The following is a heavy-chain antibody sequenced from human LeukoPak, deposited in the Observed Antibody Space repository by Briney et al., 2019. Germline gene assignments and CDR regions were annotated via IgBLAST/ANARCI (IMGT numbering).Heavy chain of an antibody. V-gene: IGHV3-30*02. J-gene: IGHJ4*02. D-gene: IGHD3-22*01. CDR3: AKTRYYPQSLQGGEPYYFDY. CDR2: IRYDGSNK. CDR1: GFTFSNYG. Sequence: GGSLRLSCAASGFTFSNYGMHWVRQAPGKGLEGVAFIRYDGSNKYYADSVNGRFTISRDNSKNTLYLQMNSLRAEDTAVYYCAKTRYYPQSLQGGEPYYFDYCGQGTLGTVSS.